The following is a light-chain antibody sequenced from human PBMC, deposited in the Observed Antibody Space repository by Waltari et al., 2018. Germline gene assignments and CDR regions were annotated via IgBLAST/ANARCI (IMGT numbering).Light chain of an antibody. CDR1: QSILTW. CDR3: QQYHDYSA. CDR2: KAF. Sequence: DTQMTQSPSTLSASVGDRVTITCRASQSILTWLAWYQQKPGKDPRLLIYKAFNLESGVPGRVSGSASGTECNLTISSLQPDDSATYYCQQYHDYSAFGQGTKLEIK. J-gene: IGKJ2*01. V-gene: IGKV1-5*03.